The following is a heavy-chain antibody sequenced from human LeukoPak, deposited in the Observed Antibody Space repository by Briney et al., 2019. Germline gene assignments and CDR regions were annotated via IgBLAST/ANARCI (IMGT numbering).Heavy chain of an antibody. Sequence: ASVTVSCKASGYTSTSYYMHWVRQAPGQGLEWMGIINPSGGSTSYAQKFQGRVTMTRDTSTSTVYMELRSLTSDDTAVYFCAKDSRGYCSEGACYSIDYWGQGTLVTVAS. CDR2: INPSGGST. V-gene: IGHV1-46*01. J-gene: IGHJ4*02. D-gene: IGHD2-8*01. CDR1: GYTSTSYY. CDR3: AKDSRGYCSEGACYSIDY.